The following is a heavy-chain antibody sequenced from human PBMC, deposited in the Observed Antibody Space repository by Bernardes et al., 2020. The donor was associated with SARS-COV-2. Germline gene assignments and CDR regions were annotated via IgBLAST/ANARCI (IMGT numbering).Heavy chain of an antibody. CDR3: ATLPWYYDSSGYSWMGQRVRAADY. CDR1: GYTLTALS. D-gene: IGHD3-22*01. CDR2: FDPEDGET. V-gene: IGHV1-24*01. Sequence: ASVKVSCKVSGYTLTALSMHWVRQAPGQGLEWMGGFDPEDGETIYAQKFQGRVTMTEDTSTDTAYMELSSLRSEDTAVYYCATLPWYYDSSGYSWMGQRVRAADYWGQGTLVTVSS. J-gene: IGHJ4*02.